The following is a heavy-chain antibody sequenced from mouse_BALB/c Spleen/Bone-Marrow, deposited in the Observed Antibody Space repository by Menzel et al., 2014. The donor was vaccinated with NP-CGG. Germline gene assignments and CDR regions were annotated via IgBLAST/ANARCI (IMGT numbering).Heavy chain of an antibody. CDR1: GYTFTDYA. D-gene: IGHD2-14*01. CDR2: ISTYYGDA. J-gene: IGHJ2*01. CDR3: ARRGRYDGFDY. V-gene: IGHV1S137*01. Sequence: QVQLQQSGAELVRPGVSVKISCKGSGYTFTDYAMHWVKQSHAKSPGWIGVISTYYGDASYNQKFKGKATMTVDKSSSTAYMELARLTSEDSAIYYCARRGRYDGFDYWGQGTTLTVSS.